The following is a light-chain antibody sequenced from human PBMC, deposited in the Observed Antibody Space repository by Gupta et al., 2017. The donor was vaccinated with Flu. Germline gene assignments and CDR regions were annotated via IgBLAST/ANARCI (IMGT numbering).Light chain of an antibody. Sequence: DIVMTQTPLSSPVTLGQPASISCRSSQSLVHSDGNTFLSWLHQRPGQPPRLLIYTSSKRLSGVPDRFSDSGAGTDFTLKITRVEAEDVGVYYCMQSKKFPYSFGQGTKLEIK. CDR2: TSS. J-gene: IGKJ2*03. V-gene: IGKV2-24*01. CDR3: MQSKKFPYS. CDR1: QSLVHSDGNTF.